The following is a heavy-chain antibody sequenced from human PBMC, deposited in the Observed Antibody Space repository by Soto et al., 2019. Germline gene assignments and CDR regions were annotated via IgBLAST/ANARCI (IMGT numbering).Heavy chain of an antibody. D-gene: IGHD3-22*01. J-gene: IGHJ4*02. CDR2: ISAYNGNT. CDR3: ASQSTGYPYYFNY. CDR1: GYTFTSYG. V-gene: IGHV1-18*01. Sequence: ASVKVSCKASGYTFTSYGISWVRQAPGQGLEWMGWISAYNGNTNYAQKLQGRVTISVDTSKNQFSLKLSSVTAADTAVYYCASQSTGYPYYFNYWGQGTLVTVSS.